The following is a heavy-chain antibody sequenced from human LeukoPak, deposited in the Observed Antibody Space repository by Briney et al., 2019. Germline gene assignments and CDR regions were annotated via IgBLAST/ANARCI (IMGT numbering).Heavy chain of an antibody. CDR3: AARAEYTGSGCYRDY. CDR2: NSSSSSYI. D-gene: IGHD3-10*01. V-gene: IGHV3-21*01. Sequence: GGSLRLSCAASGFTFSSYSMNWVRQAPGKGLEWVSPNSSSSSYIYYADSVKGRFTISRDNAKNSLYLQMNSLRAEDTAVYYCAARAEYTGSGCYRDYWGQGTLVTVSS. CDR1: GFTFSSYS. J-gene: IGHJ4*02.